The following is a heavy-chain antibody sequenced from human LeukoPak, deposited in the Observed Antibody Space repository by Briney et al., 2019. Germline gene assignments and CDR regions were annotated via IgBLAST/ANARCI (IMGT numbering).Heavy chain of an antibody. CDR3: ARSLTGPNSGFDY. V-gene: IGHV1-3*01. J-gene: IGHJ4*02. D-gene: IGHD3-9*01. Sequence: ASVKVSCKASGYTFTTYAMHWVRQAPGHRLEWMGWINAGNGNTKYSQKFQGRVTITRDTSASTAYMELSSLRSEDTAVFYCARSLTGPNSGFDYWGQGTLVTVSS. CDR2: INAGNGNT. CDR1: GYTFTTYA.